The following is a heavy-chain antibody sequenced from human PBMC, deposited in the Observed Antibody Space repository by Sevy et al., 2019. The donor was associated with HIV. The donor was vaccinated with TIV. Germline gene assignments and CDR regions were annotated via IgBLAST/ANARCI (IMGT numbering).Heavy chain of an antibody. CDR1: GGSISSSNW. CDR2: IYHSGST. V-gene: IGHV4-4*02. J-gene: IGHJ6*02. CDR3: ARVYGDYVNYYYGMDV. Sequence: SETLSLTCAVSGGSISSSNWWSWVRQPPGKGLEWIGEIYHSGSTNYNPSLKSRVTISVDKSKNQFSLKLSSVTAADTAVYYCARVYGDYVNYYYGMDVWGQGTTVTVSS. D-gene: IGHD4-17*01.